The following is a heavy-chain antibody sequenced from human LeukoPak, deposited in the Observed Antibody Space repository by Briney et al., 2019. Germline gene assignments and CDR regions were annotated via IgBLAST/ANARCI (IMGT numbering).Heavy chain of an antibody. Sequence: SVKVSGKASGGTFSRYAISWVRQAPGQGLEWVGGIIPIFGTANYAQKFQGRVTITADESTSTAYMELSSLRSEDAAVYYCARIEDFWSAPELGYWGQGTLVTVSS. J-gene: IGHJ4*02. V-gene: IGHV1-69*13. CDR2: IIPIFGTA. D-gene: IGHD3-3*01. CDR3: ARIEDFWSAPELGY. CDR1: GGTFSRYA.